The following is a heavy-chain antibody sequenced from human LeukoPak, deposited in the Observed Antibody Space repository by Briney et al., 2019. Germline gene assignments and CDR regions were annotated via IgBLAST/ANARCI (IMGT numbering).Heavy chain of an antibody. Sequence: TSSETLSLTCTVSGGSISSSSYYWGWIRQPPGKGLEWIGSIYYSGSTYYNPSLKSRVTISVDTSENQFSLKLSSVTAADTAVYYCARVFDSSGYCFDYWGQGTLVTVSS. CDR3: ARVFDSSGYCFDY. D-gene: IGHD3-22*01. V-gene: IGHV4-39*07. J-gene: IGHJ4*02. CDR2: IYYSGST. CDR1: GGSISSSSYY.